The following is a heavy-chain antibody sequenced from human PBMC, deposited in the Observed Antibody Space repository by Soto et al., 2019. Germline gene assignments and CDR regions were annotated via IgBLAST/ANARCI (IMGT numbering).Heavy chain of an antibody. CDR3: ARRGAVAGLHY. CDR1: GFTFSSYW. CDR2: INSDGSST. J-gene: IGHJ4*02. V-gene: IGHV3-74*01. Sequence: EVQLVESGGGLVQPGGSLRVSCAASGFTFSSYWMHWVRQAPGKGLVWVSRINSDGSSTSYAESVKGRFTISRDNAKKTLYLQIISRRAEDTAIYYCARRGAVAGLHYWGQGTLVTVSS. D-gene: IGHD6-19*01.